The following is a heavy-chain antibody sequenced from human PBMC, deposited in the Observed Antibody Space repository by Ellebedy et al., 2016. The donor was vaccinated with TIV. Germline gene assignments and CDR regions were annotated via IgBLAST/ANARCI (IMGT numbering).Heavy chain of an antibody. Sequence: GGSLRPSXAASGFTFSGYSMHWVRQAPGKGLEWVSSISSSSSYIYYADSVRGRFTISRDNAKNSLYLQMNSLRAEDTAVYYCAREGLPPDIVVVAAARQYYFDYWGQGTLVTVSS. CDR2: ISSSSSYI. D-gene: IGHD2-2*01. J-gene: IGHJ4*02. V-gene: IGHV3-21*01. CDR3: AREGLPPDIVVVAAARQYYFDY. CDR1: GFTFSGYS.